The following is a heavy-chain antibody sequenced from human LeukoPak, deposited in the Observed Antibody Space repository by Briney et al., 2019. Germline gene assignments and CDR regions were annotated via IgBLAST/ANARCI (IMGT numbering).Heavy chain of an antibody. CDR1: GFTFSSYG. J-gene: IGHJ4*02. CDR3: ARGDYYDSSGYLFYFDY. D-gene: IGHD3-22*01. V-gene: IGHV3-30*03. Sequence: GGSLRLPCAASGFTFSSYGMHWVRQAPGKGLEWVAVISYDGSNKYYADSVKGRFTISRDNSKNTLYLQMNSLRAEDTAVYYCARGDYYDSSGYLFYFDYWGQGTLVTVSS. CDR2: ISYDGSNK.